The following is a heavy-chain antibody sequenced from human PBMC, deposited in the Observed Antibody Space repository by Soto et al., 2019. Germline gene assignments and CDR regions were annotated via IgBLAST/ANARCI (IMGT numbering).Heavy chain of an antibody. CDR2: ISAYNGNT. CDR3: ARKYYYGSGSYLYYYYGMDV. D-gene: IGHD3-10*01. Sequence: ASVKVSCKASGYTFTSYCISWVLQAPGQGLEWMGWISAYNGNTNYAQKLQGRVTMTTDTSTSTAYMELRSLRSDDTAVYYCARKYYYGSGSYLYYYYGMDVWGQGTTVTVSS. V-gene: IGHV1-18*01. J-gene: IGHJ6*02. CDR1: GYTFTSYC.